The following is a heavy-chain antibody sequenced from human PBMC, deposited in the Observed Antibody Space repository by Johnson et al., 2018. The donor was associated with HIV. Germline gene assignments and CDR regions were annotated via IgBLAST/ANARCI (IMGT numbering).Heavy chain of an antibody. CDR1: GFIFSSYA. J-gene: IGHJ3*02. V-gene: IGHV3-30*04. Sequence: QVQLVESGGGVVQPGRSLRLSCAASGFIFSSYAMHWVRQAPGKGLEWVAGISYDGSNKYYADSVKGRFTISRDNSKNTLYVQMNKLRAEDTALYYCARATPYYYDSRQDAFDIWGQGTMVTVSS. D-gene: IGHD3-22*01. CDR3: ARATPYYYDSRQDAFDI. CDR2: ISYDGSNK.